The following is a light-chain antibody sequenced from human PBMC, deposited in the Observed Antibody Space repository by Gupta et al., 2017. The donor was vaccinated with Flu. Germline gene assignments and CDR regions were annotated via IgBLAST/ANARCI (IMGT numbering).Light chain of an antibody. Sequence: QSALTQPPSAPGSPGHSVTIPCPGTSSDVGVYNSFCWYQQHPDNAPKLIIYEVTGRPSGVPDRFSGSKAGNTASLTVSGLQAEDEADYYCSSSGGRNNLLFGGGTKLTVL. CDR2: EVT. V-gene: IGLV2-8*01. CDR3: SSSGGRNNLL. CDR1: SSDVGVYNS. J-gene: IGLJ3*02.